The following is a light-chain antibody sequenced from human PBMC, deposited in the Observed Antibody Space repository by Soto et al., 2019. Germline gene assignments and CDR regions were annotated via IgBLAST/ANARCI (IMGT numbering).Light chain of an antibody. Sequence: QSVLTKPASVSGSPGQSITISCTGTSSDVGGYNYVSWYQQHPGKVPKLMIYEVFRRPSGISDRFSGSKSGNTASLTISGLQAEDEADYYCCSYTTTSTFVFGGGTKLTVL. J-gene: IGLJ2*01. CDR3: CSYTTTSTFV. V-gene: IGLV2-14*03. CDR1: SSDVGGYNY. CDR2: EVF.